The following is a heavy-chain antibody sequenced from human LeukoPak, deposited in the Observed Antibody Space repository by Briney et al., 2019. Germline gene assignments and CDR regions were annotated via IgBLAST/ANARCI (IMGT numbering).Heavy chain of an antibody. D-gene: IGHD3-22*01. CDR3: ARGSLGITMIVVAPPENWFDP. V-gene: IGHV4-34*01. CDR2: INHSGST. Sequence: SETLSLTCAVYGGSFSGYYWSWIRQPPGKGLEWIGEINHSGSTNYNPSLKSRVTISVDTSKNQFSLKLSSVTAAGTAVYYCARGSLGITMIVVAPPENWFDPWGQGTLVTVSS. CDR1: GGSFSGYY. J-gene: IGHJ5*02.